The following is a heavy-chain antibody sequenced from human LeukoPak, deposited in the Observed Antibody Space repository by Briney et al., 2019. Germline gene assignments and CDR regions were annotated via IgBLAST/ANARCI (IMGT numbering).Heavy chain of an antibody. CDR3: ARATVRGVPQSAFDI. CDR1: GFTFSDYY. Sequence: GGSLRLSCAASGFTFSDYYMSWIRQAPGKGLEWVSYISSSGSTIYYADSVNGRFTISRDNAKNSLYLQMNSLRAEDTAVYYCARATVRGVPQSAFDIWGQGTMVTVSS. D-gene: IGHD3-10*01. V-gene: IGHV3-11*01. J-gene: IGHJ3*02. CDR2: ISSSGSTI.